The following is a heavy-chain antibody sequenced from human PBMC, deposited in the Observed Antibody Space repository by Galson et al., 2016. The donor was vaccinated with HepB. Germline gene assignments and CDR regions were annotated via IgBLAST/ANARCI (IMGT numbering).Heavy chain of an antibody. Sequence: LRLSCAASSFSFNTNGMHWVRQVPGKGLEWVAAISFDGTNKQSADSVKGRFTISRDNSKNMLYLEMNSLRGEDTAVYFCAKDGSNSPYFDWAVPDVWGQRTTVTVSS. CDR2: ISFDGTNK. D-gene: IGHD3-9*01. CDR3: AKDGSNSPYFDWAVPDV. CDR1: SFSFNTNG. V-gene: IGHV3-30*18. J-gene: IGHJ6*02.